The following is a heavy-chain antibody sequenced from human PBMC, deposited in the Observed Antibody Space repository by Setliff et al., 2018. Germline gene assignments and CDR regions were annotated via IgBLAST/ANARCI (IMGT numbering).Heavy chain of an antibody. CDR3: ARMAVRVASRPSSPLDYYYYMDL. Sequence: PSETLSLTCNVSGDSISGYYWSWIRQPPGKRLEWIGYIQSSGTTKYNPSLGSRLSMSVDTSKKQFSLKLSYVTAADTAVYYCARMAVRVASRPSSPLDYYYYMDLWGKGATVTVSS. CDR1: GDSISGYY. CDR2: IQSSGTT. J-gene: IGHJ6*03. V-gene: IGHV4-59*04. D-gene: IGHD6-6*01.